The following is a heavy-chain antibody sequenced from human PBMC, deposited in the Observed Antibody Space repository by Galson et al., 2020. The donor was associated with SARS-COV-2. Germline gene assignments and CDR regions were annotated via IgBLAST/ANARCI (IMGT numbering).Heavy chain of an antibody. Sequence: KVSCKGSGYSFRTYWISWVRQMPGKGLEWMGRIDPSDSNIKYSPSFDGHVTISVDKSISTAYLQWSSLKASDTAMYYCARHGERAVAGIRRYYYYGMDVWGKGTTVIVSS. D-gene: IGHD6-19*01. J-gene: IGHJ6*04. CDR2: IDPSDSNI. CDR1: GYSFRTYW. V-gene: IGHV5-10-1*01. CDR3: ARHGERAVAGIRRYYYYGMDV.